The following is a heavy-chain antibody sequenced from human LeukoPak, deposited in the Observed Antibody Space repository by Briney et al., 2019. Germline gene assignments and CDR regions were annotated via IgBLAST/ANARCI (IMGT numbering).Heavy chain of an antibody. CDR1: GFTFDDYA. V-gene: IGHV3-43D*04. CDR3: AKDKEYSGFGPILSGYYYGMDV. CDR2: ISWDGGST. J-gene: IGHJ6*04. Sequence: LPGGFLRLSCAASGFTFDDYAMHWVRQAPGKGLEWVSLISWDGGSTYYADSVKGRFTISRDNSRHTLYLQMNSLGAEDTALYYCAKDKEYSGFGPILSGYYYGMDVWGKGTTVTVSS. D-gene: IGHD5-12*01.